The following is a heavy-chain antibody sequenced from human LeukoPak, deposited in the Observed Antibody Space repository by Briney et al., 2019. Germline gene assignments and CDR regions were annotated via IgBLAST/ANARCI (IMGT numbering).Heavy chain of an antibody. V-gene: IGHV1-46*03. D-gene: IGHD2-21*02. CDR2: INPSGGST. J-gene: IGHJ6*03. CDR3: AKGRGDFFAYYYYLDV. Sequence: ASVKVSCKASGYTLTSNYIHRVRQAPGQGLEWMGLINPSGGSTTYEQKFQGRVTMTRDTSTSTVYMELTSLRSDDTAVYYCAKGRGDFFAYYYYLDVWGKGTTVTVSS. CDR1: GYTLTSNY.